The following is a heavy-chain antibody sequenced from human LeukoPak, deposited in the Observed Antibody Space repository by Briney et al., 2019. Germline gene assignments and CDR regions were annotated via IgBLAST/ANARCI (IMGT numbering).Heavy chain of an antibody. Sequence: GGSLRLSCAASGFTFSSYGMHWVRQAPGKGLEWVAVISYDGSNKYYVDSVKGRFTISRDNSKNTLYLQMNSLRAEDTAVYYCARDPPWDAFDIWGQGTMVAVSS. V-gene: IGHV3-30*03. CDR2: ISYDGSNK. J-gene: IGHJ3*02. CDR1: GFTFSSYG. CDR3: ARDPPWDAFDI.